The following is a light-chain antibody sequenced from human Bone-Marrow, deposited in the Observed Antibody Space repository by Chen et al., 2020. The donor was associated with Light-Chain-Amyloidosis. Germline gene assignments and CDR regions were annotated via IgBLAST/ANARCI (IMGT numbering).Light chain of an antibody. CDR2: RDT. CDR3: QSADSSGTYEVI. CDR1: DLPTKY. J-gene: IGLJ2*01. V-gene: IGLV3-25*03. Sequence: YELTQPPSVSVSPGKTARITCSGDDLPTKYAYWYQQKPGQAPVLVIHRDTERPSGISERFSGSSSGTTATLTISGVQAEDEADYHCQSADSSGTYEVIFGGGTKLTVL.